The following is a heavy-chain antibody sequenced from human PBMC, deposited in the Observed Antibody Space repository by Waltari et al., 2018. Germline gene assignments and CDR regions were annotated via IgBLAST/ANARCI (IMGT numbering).Heavy chain of an antibody. V-gene: IGHV3-30*02. CDR3: VPSGTGGY. Sequence: QVQLVESGGGVVQPGGSLRISCAMSGFTFSDYGAHWFRQAPGKGLEWVAFVKSDGRNQYYADAVKGRFTISRDNSENTLSLQMSSLRVEDTAVYYGVPSGTGGYWGQGTLVIVSS. D-gene: IGHD3-10*01. CDR2: VKSDGRNQ. CDR1: GFTFSDYG. J-gene: IGHJ4*02.